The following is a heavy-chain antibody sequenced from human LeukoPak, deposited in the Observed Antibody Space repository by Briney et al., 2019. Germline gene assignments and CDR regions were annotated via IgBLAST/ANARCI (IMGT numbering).Heavy chain of an antibody. CDR1: GFTFSNYA. V-gene: IGHV3-23*01. D-gene: IGHD3-22*01. CDR2: ISGSGGST. J-gene: IGHJ4*02. Sequence: GGSLRLSCAASGFTFSNYALTWVRQAPGKGLEWVSAISGSGGSTYYADSVKGRFTISRDNSKNTLYLQMNSLRAEDTAVYYCAKGNYDSSGYCFDYWGQGTLVTVSS. CDR3: AKGNYDSSGYCFDY.